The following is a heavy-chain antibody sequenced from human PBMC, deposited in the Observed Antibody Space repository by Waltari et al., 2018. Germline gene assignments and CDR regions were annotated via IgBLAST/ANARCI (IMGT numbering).Heavy chain of an antibody. CDR1: GYTFTGYY. CDR2: INPNRGGT. V-gene: IGHV1-2*02. Sequence: QVQLVQSGAEVKKPGASVKVSCKASGYTFTGYYMHWVRQAPGQGLEWMGWINPNRGGTNYAQKFQGRVTMTRDTSISTAYMELSRLRSDDTAVYYCAREVAAAGLVDYWGQGTLVTVSS. D-gene: IGHD6-13*01. J-gene: IGHJ4*02. CDR3: AREVAAAGLVDY.